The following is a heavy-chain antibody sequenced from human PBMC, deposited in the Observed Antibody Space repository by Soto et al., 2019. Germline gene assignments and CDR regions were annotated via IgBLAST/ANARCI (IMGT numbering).Heavy chain of an antibody. CDR3: ARESGENWTYEAH. CDR2: ITVNGIT. J-gene: IGHJ1*01. CDR1: GASVSDFS. V-gene: IGHV4-4*07. Sequence: QVQQLESGPGLVKPWDTLSLTCTVSGASVSDFSWSWIRQPAGKGLEWIGRITVNGITQYTPSFRSRVTMSMDTSRNQFSLNLPSATAADTALYYCARESGENWTYEAHWGQGTLVTVSS. D-gene: IGHD1-7*01.